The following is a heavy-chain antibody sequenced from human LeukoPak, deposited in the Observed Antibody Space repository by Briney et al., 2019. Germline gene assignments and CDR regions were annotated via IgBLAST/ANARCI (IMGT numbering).Heavy chain of an antibody. Sequence: ASVKVSCKPSGFIFTDYYLHWVRQAPGQGLEWMGWINPNSGGTEYAQKFQGRVTMTRDTSINTAYMELSRLRSDDTAVYYCAREIPPSNYYLIGGTFDIWGQGTMVIVSS. J-gene: IGHJ3*02. V-gene: IGHV1-2*02. CDR3: AREIPPSNYYLIGGTFDI. CDR2: INPNSGGT. CDR1: GFIFTDYY. D-gene: IGHD3-10*01.